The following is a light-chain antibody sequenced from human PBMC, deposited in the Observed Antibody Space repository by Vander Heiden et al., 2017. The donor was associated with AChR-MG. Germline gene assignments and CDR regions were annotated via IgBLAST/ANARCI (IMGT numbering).Light chain of an antibody. CDR2: AAS. J-gene: IGKJ4*01. Sequence: DIQMTQSPSSLSASVGDRVTITCRASQCISNHLAWYQQKPGKVPKLLIHAASTLQSGVPSRFSGSGSGTDFALTISSLQPEDVATYYCQKYNSVPLTFGGGTKVEIK. V-gene: IGKV1-27*01. CDR3: QKYNSVPLT. CDR1: QCISNH.